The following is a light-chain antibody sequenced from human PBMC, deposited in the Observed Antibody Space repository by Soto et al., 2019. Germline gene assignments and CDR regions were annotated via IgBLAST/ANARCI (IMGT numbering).Light chain of an antibody. CDR2: DAS. J-gene: IGKJ2*01. Sequence: EIVLTQSPATLSLSPGERATLSCRASQSVSSSLAWYQQKPGQTPTLLIYDASNRATVIPARFSGSGSGTDFSLPIISLVAEDVAVYYCRQRNSRPPSHTFGPGTKVEIK. V-gene: IGKV3-11*01. CDR1: QSVSSS. CDR3: RQRNSRPPSHT.